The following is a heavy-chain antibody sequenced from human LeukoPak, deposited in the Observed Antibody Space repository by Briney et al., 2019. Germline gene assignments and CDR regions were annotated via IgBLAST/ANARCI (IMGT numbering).Heavy chain of an antibody. J-gene: IGHJ4*02. Sequence: SETLSLTCTVSGDPISDYCWTWIRQPPGKGLEWIGYIYYSGSTNYNPSLKSRVTISVDTSKNQFSLKLSSVTAADTAVYYCAGSPSGSYTLDYWGQGTLVTVSS. CDR1: GDPISDYC. CDR3: AGSPSGSYTLDY. D-gene: IGHD1-26*01. V-gene: IGHV4-59*01. CDR2: IYYSGST.